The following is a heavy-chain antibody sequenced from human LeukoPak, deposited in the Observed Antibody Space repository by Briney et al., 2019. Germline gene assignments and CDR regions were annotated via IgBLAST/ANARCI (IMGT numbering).Heavy chain of an antibody. CDR2: IRYDGSNK. Sequence: GGSLRLSCAASGFTFSSYGMHWVRQAPGKGLEGVAFIRYDGSNKYYADSVKGRFTISRDNSKNTLYLQMNSLRAEDTAVYYCAKDQVAATLGVPWFDPWGQGTLVTVSS. J-gene: IGHJ5*02. D-gene: IGHD2-15*01. CDR1: GFTFSSYG. V-gene: IGHV3-30*02. CDR3: AKDQVAATLGVPWFDP.